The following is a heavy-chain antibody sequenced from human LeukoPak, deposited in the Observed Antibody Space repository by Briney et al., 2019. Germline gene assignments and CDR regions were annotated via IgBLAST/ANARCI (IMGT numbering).Heavy chain of an antibody. V-gene: IGHV4-39*01. J-gene: IGHJ4*02. CDR1: GGSISSSSYY. CDR2: IYYSGST. D-gene: IGHD5-12*01. CDR3: ARKASPYSLVATLYYFDY. Sequence: ETLSLTCTVSGGSISSSSYYWGWIRQPPGKGLEWIGSIYYSGSTYYNPSLKSRVTISVDTSKNQFSLKLCSVTAADTAVYYCARKASPYSLVATLYYFDYWGQGTLVTVSS.